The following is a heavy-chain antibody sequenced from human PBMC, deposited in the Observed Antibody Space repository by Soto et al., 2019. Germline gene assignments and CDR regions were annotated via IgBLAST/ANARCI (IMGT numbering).Heavy chain of an antibody. CDR2: INDDGSST. CDR3: TRGPRSTSTGTGAF. V-gene: IGHV3-74*01. Sequence: GSLRLSCAASGFTFSMYWMHWVRQVPGKGPEWVSRINDDGSSTNYADSVKGRFTIPRDNAKNTLYLQMNDLRAEDTAVYYCTRGPRSTSTGTGAFWGQGTLVTVSS. CDR1: GFTFSMYW. J-gene: IGHJ4*02. D-gene: IGHD1-1*01.